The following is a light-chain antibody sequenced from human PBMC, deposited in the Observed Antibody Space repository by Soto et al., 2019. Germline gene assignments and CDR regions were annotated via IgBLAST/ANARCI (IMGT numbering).Light chain of an antibody. V-gene: IGKV1-5*03. CDR1: QSISSW. Sequence: DIQMTQSPSTLSASGGDRVTMXXRASQSISSWLAWYQQEPGKAPKXLIYKASSLESGVPSRFSGSGAGTEFTLTISSLQPDDFATYYCQQYKSYSRTFGQGTKVDI. J-gene: IGKJ1*01. CDR3: QQYKSYSRT. CDR2: KAS.